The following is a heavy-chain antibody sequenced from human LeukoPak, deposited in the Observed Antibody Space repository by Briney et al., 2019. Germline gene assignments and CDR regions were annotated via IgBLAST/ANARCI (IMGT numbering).Heavy chain of an antibody. Sequence: HPGGSLRLSCAASGFTLSRHWMTWVRQAPGKGLEWVANIKEDGSHTNYVDSVKGRFTLSRDNAKNSVYLQMNSLRAEDTAVYYCTKEHWGPEYWGQGTLVTVSS. D-gene: IGHD7-27*01. CDR1: GFTLSRHW. J-gene: IGHJ1*01. CDR2: IKEDGSHT. CDR3: TKEHWGPEY. V-gene: IGHV3-7*03.